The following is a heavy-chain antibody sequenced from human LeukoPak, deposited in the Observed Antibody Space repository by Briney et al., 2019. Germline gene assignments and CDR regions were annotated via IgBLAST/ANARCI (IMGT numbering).Heavy chain of an antibody. CDR1: GFTFGDYA. D-gene: IGHD5-12*01. CDR3: TRDRELRWLQLGGFDY. V-gene: IGHV3-49*04. J-gene: IGHJ4*02. CDR2: IRSKAYGGTT. Sequence: GGSLRLSCTASGFTFGDYAMSWVRQAPGKGLEWVGFIRSKAYGGTTEYAASVKGRFTISRDDSKSIAYLQMNSLKTEDTAVYYCTRDRELRWLQLGGFDYWGQGTLVTVSS.